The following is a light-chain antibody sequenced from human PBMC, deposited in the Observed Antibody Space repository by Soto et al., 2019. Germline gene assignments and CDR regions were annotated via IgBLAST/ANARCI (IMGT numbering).Light chain of an antibody. CDR2: AAS. CDR1: QSIGYL. V-gene: IGKV1-5*03. CDR3: QQYNTYWT. J-gene: IGKJ1*01. Sequence: DIQMTQSPSTLSASVGDRVTITCRASQSIGYLLAWYQQKPGKAPKLLIYAASSLQSGVPSRFSGSGSGTEFTLTVSSLQHDDFATYYCQQYNTYWTFGQGIKVDIK.